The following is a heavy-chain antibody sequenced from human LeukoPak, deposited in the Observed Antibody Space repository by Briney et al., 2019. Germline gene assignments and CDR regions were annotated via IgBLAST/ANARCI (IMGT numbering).Heavy chain of an antibody. J-gene: IGHJ4*02. D-gene: IGHD2-15*01. Sequence: GGSLRLSCAASGFTFSNYWMHWVRHAPGKGLVWVSRIKSDGSRTDYADSVKGRFTISRDNGKNTLYLQMNSLRAEDTAVYYCARELPFDYWGQGTLVTVSS. CDR1: GFTFSNYW. CDR3: ARELPFDY. V-gene: IGHV3-74*01. CDR2: IKSDGSRT.